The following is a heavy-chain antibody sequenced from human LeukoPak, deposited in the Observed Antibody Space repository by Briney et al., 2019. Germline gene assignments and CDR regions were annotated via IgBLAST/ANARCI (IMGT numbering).Heavy chain of an antibody. CDR3: AISRCSSTSCGPHGWFDP. CDR2: IIPIFGTA. CDR1: GGTFSSYA. V-gene: IGHV1-69*05. J-gene: IGHJ5*02. D-gene: IGHD2-2*01. Sequence: SVKVSCKASGGTFSSYAISWVRQAPGQGLEWMGGIIPIFGTANYAQKFQGRVTITTDESTSTAYMELSSLRSEDTAVYYCAISRCSSTSCGPHGWFDPWGQGTLVTVSS.